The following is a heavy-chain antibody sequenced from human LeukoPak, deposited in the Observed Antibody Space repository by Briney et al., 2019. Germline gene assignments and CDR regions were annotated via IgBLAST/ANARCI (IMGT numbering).Heavy chain of an antibody. V-gene: IGHV3-21*01. D-gene: IGHD2-2*02. Sequence: GGSLRLSCAASGXTFSSYSMNWVRQAPGKGLEWVSFISSSSSDIYYADSVKGRLTISRDNAKNSLYLQMNSLRAEDTAVYYCARGAPSTYTTAWFDPWGQGTLVTVSS. CDR3: ARGAPSTYTTAWFDP. CDR1: GXTFSSYS. CDR2: ISSSSSDI. J-gene: IGHJ5*02.